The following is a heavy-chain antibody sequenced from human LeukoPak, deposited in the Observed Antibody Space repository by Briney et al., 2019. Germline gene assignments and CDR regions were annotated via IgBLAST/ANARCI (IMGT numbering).Heavy chain of an antibody. V-gene: IGHV1-2*02. J-gene: IGHJ4*02. CDR2: INCNSGGT. CDR3: AREGDSSGLDY. Sequence: ASVKVSCKASGYTFTGNYMHWVRQAPGQGLEWMGWINCNSGGTNYAQKFQGRVTMTRDTSISTAYMELSRLRSDDTAVYYCAREGDSSGLDYWGQGTLVTVSS. CDR1: GYTFTGNY. D-gene: IGHD3-22*01.